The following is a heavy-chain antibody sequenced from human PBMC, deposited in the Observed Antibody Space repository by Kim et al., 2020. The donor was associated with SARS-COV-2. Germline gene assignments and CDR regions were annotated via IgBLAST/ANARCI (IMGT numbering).Heavy chain of an antibody. V-gene: IGHV3-15*01. Sequence: GGSLRLSCAASGFTFSNAWMSWVRQAPGKGLEWVGRIKSKTDGGTTDYAAPVKGRFTISRDDSKNTLYLQMNSLKTEDTAVYYCTVTMIVVPQDDAFDIWGQGTMVTVSS. D-gene: IGHD3-22*01. CDR3: TVTMIVVPQDDAFDI. J-gene: IGHJ3*02. CDR1: GFTFSNAW. CDR2: IKSKTDGGTT.